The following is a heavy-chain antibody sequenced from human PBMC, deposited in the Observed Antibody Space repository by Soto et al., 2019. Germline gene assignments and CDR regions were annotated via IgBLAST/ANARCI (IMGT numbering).Heavy chain of an antibody. J-gene: IGHJ4*02. CDR1: GFTFSSYG. CDR2: IWYDGSNK. V-gene: IGHV3-33*01. D-gene: IGHD3-3*01. CDR3: ARDFTIFGVVISHLDY. Sequence: QPGGSLRLSCAASGFTFSSYGMHWVRQAPGKGLEWVAVIWYDGSNKYYADSVKGRFTISRDNSKNTLYLQMNSLRAEDTAVYYCARDFTIFGVVISHLDYWGQGTLVTVSS.